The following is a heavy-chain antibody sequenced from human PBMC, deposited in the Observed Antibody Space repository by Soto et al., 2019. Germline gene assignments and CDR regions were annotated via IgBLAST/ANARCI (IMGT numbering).Heavy chain of an antibody. J-gene: IGHJ6*02. CDR1: GGTFSSYT. Sequence: SVKVSCKASGGTFSSYTISWVRQAPGQGLEWMGRIIPILGIANYAQKFQGRVTITADKSTSTAYMELSSLRSEDTAVYYCATTFDGVPRYYHYVMDVCGQGTSVPGSS. CDR2: IIPILGIA. CDR3: ATTFDGVPRYYHYVMDV. D-gene: IGHD3-9*01. V-gene: IGHV1-69*02.